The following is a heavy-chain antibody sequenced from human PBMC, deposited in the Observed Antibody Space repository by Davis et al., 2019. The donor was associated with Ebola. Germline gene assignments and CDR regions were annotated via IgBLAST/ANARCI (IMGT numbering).Heavy chain of an antibody. CDR3: AIPTSGNFYFDY. V-gene: IGHV1-69*13. J-gene: IGHJ4*02. CDR2: IIPLFGAA. CDR1: GGTFSTSA. Sequence: SVKVSCKTSGGTFSTSAINWVRLAPGHGLEWMGGIIPLFGAANYAPKFQGRITITADGSTTTAYMELSSLRTGDTAVYYCAIPTSGNFYFDYWGQGTLVTVSS. D-gene: IGHD3-10*01.